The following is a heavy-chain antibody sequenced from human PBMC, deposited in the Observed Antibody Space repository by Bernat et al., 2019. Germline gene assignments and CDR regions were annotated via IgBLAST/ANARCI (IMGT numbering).Heavy chain of an antibody. CDR2: IYHSGST. V-gene: IGHV4-4*02. J-gene: IGHJ6*03. Sequence: QVQLQESGPGLVKPSGTLSLTCAVSGGSISSSNWWSWVRQSQGKGLEWIGEIYHSGSTNYNPSLNGRVTTSIDESKNQFSLKLTSVTAADTAVYYCARYYYYYMDVWGKGTTVTVSS. CDR1: GGSISSSNW. CDR3: ARYYYYYMDV.